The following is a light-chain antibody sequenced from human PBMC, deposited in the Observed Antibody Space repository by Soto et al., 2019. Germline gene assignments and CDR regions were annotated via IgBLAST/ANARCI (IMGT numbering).Light chain of an antibody. CDR1: QDLSTW. CDR2: GAS. J-gene: IGKJ1*01. CDR3: QQSNSIPLT. V-gene: IGKV1-12*01. Sequence: DIPMTQSPSSVSASVGDRVTITCRASQDLSTWLAWYQQKPGKAPKLLIYGASSLQSGVPSRFSGSGSGTDFTLIISSLQPEDFATYYCQQSNSIPLTFGPGTKVEVK.